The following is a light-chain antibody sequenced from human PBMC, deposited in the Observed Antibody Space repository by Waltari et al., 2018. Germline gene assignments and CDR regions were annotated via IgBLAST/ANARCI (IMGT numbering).Light chain of an antibody. Sequence: QSALPQPPSASGSPGQSVTISCTGTSSDVGGSNYVSWYQQHPGKAPKLMIYEVSKRPSGVPDRFSGSKSGNTASLTVSGLQAEDEADYYCSSYAGSNNFVFGTGTKVTVL. V-gene: IGLV2-8*01. CDR3: SSYAGSNNFV. CDR1: SSDVGGSNY. CDR2: EVS. J-gene: IGLJ1*01.